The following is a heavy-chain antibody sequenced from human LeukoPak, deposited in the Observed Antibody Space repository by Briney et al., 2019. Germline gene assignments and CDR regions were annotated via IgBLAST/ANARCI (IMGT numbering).Heavy chain of an antibody. Sequence: GGSLRLSCAASGFTFSSYSMNWVRQAPGKGLVWVSRINSDGSSTSYADSVKGRFTISRDNAKNTLYLQMNSLRAEDTAVYYCARASPGAARPFQHWGQGTLVTVSS. CDR2: INSDGSST. V-gene: IGHV3-74*01. CDR3: ARASPGAARPFQH. CDR1: GFTFSSYS. D-gene: IGHD6-6*01. J-gene: IGHJ1*01.